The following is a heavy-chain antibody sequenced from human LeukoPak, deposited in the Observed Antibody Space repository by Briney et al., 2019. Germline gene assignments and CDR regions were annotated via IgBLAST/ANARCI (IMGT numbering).Heavy chain of an antibody. CDR2: ITGSGTNR. D-gene: IGHD3-9*01. J-gene: IGHJ4*02. CDR3: VIWGDYDVLTGYYVPDY. V-gene: IGHV3-23*01. CDR1: GFTFSNYA. Sequence: GASLRLSCVASGFTFSNYAMSWVRQAPGKGLEWVSAITGSGTNRYYADSLKGRITTSRDNSKNTVFLQMNSLRHEDTAIYYCVIWGDYDVLTGYYVPDYWGQGTLVTVAS.